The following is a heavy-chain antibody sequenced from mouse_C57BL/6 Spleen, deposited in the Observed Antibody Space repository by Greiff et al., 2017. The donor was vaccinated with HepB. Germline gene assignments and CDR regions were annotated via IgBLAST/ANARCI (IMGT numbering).Heavy chain of an antibody. CDR1: GYTFTSYG. CDR2: IYPRSGNT. Sequence: QVQLQQSGAELARPGASVKLSCKASGYTFTSYGISWVKQRTGQGLEWIGEIYPRSGNTYYNEKFKGKATLTADKSSSTAYMELRSLTSEDSAVYFCAREDYGSSPRYFDVWGTGTTVTVSS. CDR3: AREDYGSSPRYFDV. V-gene: IGHV1-81*01. J-gene: IGHJ1*03. D-gene: IGHD1-1*01.